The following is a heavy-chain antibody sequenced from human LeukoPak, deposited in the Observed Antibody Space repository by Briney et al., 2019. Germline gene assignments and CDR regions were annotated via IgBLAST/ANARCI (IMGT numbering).Heavy chain of an antibody. V-gene: IGHV1-18*01. CDR3: ARASVWFGEPSGGD. J-gene: IGHJ4*02. D-gene: IGHD3-10*01. CDR1: GYTFTNYG. CDR2: ISAYNGNA. Sequence: ASVKVSCKASGYTFTNYGINWVRQAPGQGLEWMGWISAYNGNANYAQKLQGRVTMTTDTSTTTAYMELRSLRSDDTAVYYCARASVWFGEPSGGDWGQGTLVTVSS.